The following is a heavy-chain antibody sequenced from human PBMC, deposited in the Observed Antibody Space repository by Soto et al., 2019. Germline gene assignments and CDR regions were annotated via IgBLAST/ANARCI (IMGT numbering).Heavy chain of an antibody. CDR1: VFTFSSYA. Sequence: GGALRLSCAASVFTFSSYAMSWVRQAQGMGLEWVSAISGSGGSTYYADSVKGRFTISRDNSKNTLYLQMNSLRAEDTAVYYCAKVITGYSSSWYVGDAFDIWGQGTMVTVSS. CDR2: ISGSGGST. CDR3: AKVITGYSSSWYVGDAFDI. V-gene: IGHV3-23*01. D-gene: IGHD6-13*01. J-gene: IGHJ3*02.